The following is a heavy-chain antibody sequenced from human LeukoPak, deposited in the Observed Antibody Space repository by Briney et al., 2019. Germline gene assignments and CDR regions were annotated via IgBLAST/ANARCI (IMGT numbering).Heavy chain of an antibody. CDR2: INSDGSLT. D-gene: IGHD1-26*01. V-gene: IGHV3-74*01. CDR3: ARGGTSGSLIY. CDR1: GFTFSSYW. Sequence: GGSLRLSCAASGFTFSSYWMHWVRQAPGKGLVWVSRINSDGSLTRYADSVKGRFTISRDNTKNTLYLQMNSLRAEDTALYYCARGGTSGSLIYWGQGTLVTVSS. J-gene: IGHJ4*02.